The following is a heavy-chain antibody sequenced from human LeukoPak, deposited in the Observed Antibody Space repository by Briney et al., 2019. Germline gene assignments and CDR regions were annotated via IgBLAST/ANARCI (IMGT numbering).Heavy chain of an antibody. CDR1: GFTLSSYE. CDR3: AKDIDNGDYVVS. CDR2: IDYDGGSG. V-gene: IGHV3-23*01. D-gene: IGHD4-17*01. J-gene: IGHJ4*02. Sequence: GGSLRLSCTVSGFTLSSYEMSWIRQAPGKGLEWVSSIDYDGGSGHYADSVKGRFTISRDNSKNMLYLQMNSLRAEDTAVYYCAKDIDNGDYVVSWGQGTLVTVSS.